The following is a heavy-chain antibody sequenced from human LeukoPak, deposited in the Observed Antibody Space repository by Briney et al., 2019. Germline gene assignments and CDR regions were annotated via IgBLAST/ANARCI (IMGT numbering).Heavy chain of an antibody. D-gene: IGHD4-17*01. CDR2: IYTSGNT. CDR1: GVSISCHW. Sequence: PSETLSLTCTVSGVSISCHWWSWIRQPAGKGLEWIGRIYTSGNTNYNPSLQSRVTMSVDTSENQFSLKLNSVSAADTAVYFCATYGDYVGKFDFWGQGTLVTVSS. V-gene: IGHV4-4*07. CDR3: ATYGDYVGKFDF. J-gene: IGHJ4*02.